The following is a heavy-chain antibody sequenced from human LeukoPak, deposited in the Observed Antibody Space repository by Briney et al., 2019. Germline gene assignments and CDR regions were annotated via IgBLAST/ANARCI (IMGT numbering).Heavy chain of an antibody. D-gene: IGHD6-13*01. Sequence: LTLSCPACGFTFLHYVLHWLRQAPGRELAGVAVISYDGSNKYYADSVKGRFTISRDNSKNTLYLQMNSLRAEDTAVYYCAKEGAAAGAFDYWGQGTLVTVSS. V-gene: IGHV3-30*18. CDR1: GFTFLHYV. J-gene: IGHJ4*02. CDR2: ISYDGSNK. CDR3: AKEGAAAGAFDY.